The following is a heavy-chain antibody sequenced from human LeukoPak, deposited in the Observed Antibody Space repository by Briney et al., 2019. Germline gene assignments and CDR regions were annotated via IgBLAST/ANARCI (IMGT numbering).Heavy chain of an antibody. V-gene: IGHV4-59*08. Sequence: SETLSLTCTVSGGSISSYFWSWIRQPPGKGLEWIGYVYYSGSTNYNPSLKSRVTISVDTSKNQFSLKLSSVTAADTAVYYCARVDLYSSSWRASNWFDPWGQGTLVTVSS. D-gene: IGHD6-13*01. CDR2: VYYSGST. CDR3: ARVDLYSSSWRASNWFDP. CDR1: GGSISSYF. J-gene: IGHJ5*02.